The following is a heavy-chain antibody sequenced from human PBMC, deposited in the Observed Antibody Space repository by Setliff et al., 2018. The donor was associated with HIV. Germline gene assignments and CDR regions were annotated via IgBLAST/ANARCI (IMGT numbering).Heavy chain of an antibody. J-gene: IGHJ5*02. Sequence: PGESLKISCHLSGYSFVDFWIGWVRQMPGKGLEWMGIIYPADSDTKYSPSFQGQVTISADKSISTAYLQWSSLKASDTAVYYCARHAWRLWLAPTESWGQGTLVTVSS. CDR2: IYPADSDT. CDR1: GYSFVDFW. CDR3: ARHAWRLWLAPTES. V-gene: IGHV5-51*01. D-gene: IGHD6-19*01.